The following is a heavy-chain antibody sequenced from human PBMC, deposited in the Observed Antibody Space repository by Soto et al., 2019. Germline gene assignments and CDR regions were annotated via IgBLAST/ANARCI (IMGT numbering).Heavy chain of an antibody. V-gene: IGHV3-23*01. J-gene: IGHJ4*02. CDR1: GFTFSSYA. CDR2: ISGSGGST. CDR3: AKEGLLWFGELGY. D-gene: IGHD3-10*01. Sequence: GGSLRLSCAASGFTFSSYAMSWVRKATGKGLEWVSAISGSGGSTYYADSVKGRFTISRDNSKNTLYLQMNSLRAEDTTVYYCAKEGLLWFGELGYWVQGTLVTVSS.